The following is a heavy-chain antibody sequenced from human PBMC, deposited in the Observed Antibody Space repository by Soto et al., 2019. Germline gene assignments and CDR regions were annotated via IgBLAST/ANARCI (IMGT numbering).Heavy chain of an antibody. CDR3: ASLNNWSSGDGRIDV. CDR2: IMPLYAKP. D-gene: IGHD1-26*01. V-gene: IGHV1-69*01. J-gene: IGHJ6*02. Sequence: QVQLVQSGAEVKKPGSSVKVSCKASGGTFNTYTISWVRQVPGQGLEWMGGIMPLYAKPTYAQPFLGRLTIAEDEHTSTGYMELSSLRSEYTALYYCASLNNWSSGDGRIDVWGRWTAVSVSS. CDR1: GGTFNTYT.